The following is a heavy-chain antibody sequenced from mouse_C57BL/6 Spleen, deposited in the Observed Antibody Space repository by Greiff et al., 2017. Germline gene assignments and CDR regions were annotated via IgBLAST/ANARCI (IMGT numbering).Heavy chain of an antibody. V-gene: IGHV1-39*01. CDR3: ARTYHYGSSYYEDYYAMDY. D-gene: IGHD1-1*01. J-gene: IGHJ4*01. Sequence: EVKLVESGPELVKPGASVKISCKASGYSFTDYNMNWVKQRNGKSLEWIGVINPNYGTNSYNQKFKGKATLTVDQASSTAYMQLNSLTSEDSAVYYCARTYHYGSSYYEDYYAMDYWGQGTSVTVSS. CDR1: GYSFTDYN. CDR2: INPNYGTN.